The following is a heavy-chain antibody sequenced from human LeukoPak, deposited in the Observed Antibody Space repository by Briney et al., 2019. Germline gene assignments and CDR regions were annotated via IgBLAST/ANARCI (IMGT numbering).Heavy chain of an antibody. CDR2: ISSSSSYI. J-gene: IGHJ4*02. D-gene: IGHD3-22*01. V-gene: IGHV3-21*01. CDR1: GFTFSSYS. CDR3: ARGSVYHYDSSGSYYFDD. Sequence: GGSLRLSCAASGFTFSSYSMNWVRQAPGKGLEWVSSISSSSSYIYYADSVKGRFTISRDNAKNTLYLQMNSRRAEDTAVYYCARGSVYHYDSSGSYYFDDWGQGTLVTVSS.